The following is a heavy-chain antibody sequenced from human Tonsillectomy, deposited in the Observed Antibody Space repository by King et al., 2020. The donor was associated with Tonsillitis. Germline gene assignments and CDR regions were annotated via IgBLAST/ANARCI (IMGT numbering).Heavy chain of an antibody. CDR1: GFTFSSYG. J-gene: IGHJ3*02. V-gene: IGHV3-23*04. CDR3: AKREGAFDI. CDR2: ISGSGGTK. Sequence: VQLVESGGGLVQPGGSLRLSCAASGFTFSSYGMSWVRQAPGKGREWVAAISGSGGTKYYADSVKGRFTSSRDNSKNTLYLQMNSLRAEDTAVYYCAKREGAFDIWGQGTMVTVSS.